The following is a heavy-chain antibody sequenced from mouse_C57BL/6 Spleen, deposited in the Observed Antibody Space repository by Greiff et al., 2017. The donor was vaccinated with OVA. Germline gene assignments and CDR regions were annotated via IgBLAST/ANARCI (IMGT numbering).Heavy chain of an antibody. V-gene: IGHV1-52*01. D-gene: IGHD3-2*02. CDR2: IDPSDSET. Sequence: QVKLQQPGAELVRPGSSVKLSCKASGYTFTSYWMHWVKQRPIQGLEWIGNIDPSDSETHYNQQFKAKATLTVDKSSSTAYMQLSSLTSEDSAVYYGARFGAQGTLAWVAYWGQGTLVTVSA. CDR1: GYTFTSYW. J-gene: IGHJ3*01. CDR3: ARFGAQGTLAWVAY.